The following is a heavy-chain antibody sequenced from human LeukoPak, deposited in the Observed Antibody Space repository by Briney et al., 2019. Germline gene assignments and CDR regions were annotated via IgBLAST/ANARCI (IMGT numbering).Heavy chain of an antibody. CDR1: GFTFSSYA. J-gene: IGHJ6*02. V-gene: IGHV3-30-3*01. CDR3: ARALIVAVTSHYYYGMDV. D-gene: IGHD1-26*01. Sequence: GRSLRLSCAATGFTFSSYAMHWVRQAPGKGLEWVAVISYDGSNKYYADSVKGRFTISRDNSKNTLYLQMNSLRAEDTAVYYCARALIVAVTSHYYYGMDVWGQGTTVTVSS. CDR2: ISYDGSNK.